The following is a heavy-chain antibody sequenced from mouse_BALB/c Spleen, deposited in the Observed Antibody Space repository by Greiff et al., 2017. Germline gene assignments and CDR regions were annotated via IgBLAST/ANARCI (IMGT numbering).Heavy chain of an antibody. CDR3: AGGLDGGFDY. D-gene: IGHD2-2*01. J-gene: IGHJ2*01. Sequence: EVQRVESGAELVRPGALVKLSCKASGFNITDYYMHWVKQRPEQGLEWIGWIDPENGNTIYDPKFQGKASITADTSSNTAYLQLSSLTSEDTAVYYCAGGLDGGFDYWGQGTTLTVSS. V-gene: IGHV14-1*02. CDR1: GFNITDYY. CDR2: IDPENGNT.